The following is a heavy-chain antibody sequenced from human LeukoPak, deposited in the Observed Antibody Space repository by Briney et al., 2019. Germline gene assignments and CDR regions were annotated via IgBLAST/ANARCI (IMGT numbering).Heavy chain of an antibody. V-gene: IGHV3-74*01. CDR2: INSDGSGT. CDR3: AKSHPSGWLRFDY. CDR1: GFTFSTYW. D-gene: IGHD6-19*01. Sequence: PGGSLRLSCAASGFTFSTYWMHWVRQAPGKGLVCVSRINSDGSGTTYADSVKGRFTISRDNAKNTLYLQMNSLRAEDTAVYYCAKSHPSGWLRFDYWGQGTLVTVSS. J-gene: IGHJ4*02.